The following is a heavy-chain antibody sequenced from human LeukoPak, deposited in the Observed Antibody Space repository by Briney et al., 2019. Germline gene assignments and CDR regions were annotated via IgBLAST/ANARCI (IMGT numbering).Heavy chain of an antibody. J-gene: IGHJ4*02. CDR3: AKDARWDYFDY. Sequence: GGSLRLSCAASGFTFSSYGIHWVRQAPGKGLEWVAVISYDGSNKYYADSVKGRFTISRGNSKNTLYLQMNSLRAEDTAVYYCAKDARWDYFDYWGQGTLVTVSS. D-gene: IGHD4-23*01. CDR2: ISYDGSNK. CDR1: GFTFSSYG. V-gene: IGHV3-30*18.